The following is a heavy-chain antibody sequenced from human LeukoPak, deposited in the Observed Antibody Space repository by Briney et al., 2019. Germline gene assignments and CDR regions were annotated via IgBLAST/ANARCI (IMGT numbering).Heavy chain of an antibody. CDR1: RGSFSGYY. J-gene: IGHJ4*02. CDR3: ARPAGRGSGRDY. Sequence: SETLSLTCAVYRGSFSGYYWTWIRQSPGKGLEWIGEINHSGTTNYNPSLKSRVTISIDTSKNQFSLKLSSVTAADTAVYYCARPAGRGSGRDYWGQGTLVTVSS. CDR2: INHSGTT. V-gene: IGHV4-34*01. D-gene: IGHD3-10*01.